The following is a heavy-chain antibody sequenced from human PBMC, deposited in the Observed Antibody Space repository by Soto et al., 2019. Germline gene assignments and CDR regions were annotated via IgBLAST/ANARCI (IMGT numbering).Heavy chain of an antibody. V-gene: IGHV3-21*01. CDR2: ISSSSYI. CDR1: GFTFSSYS. CDR3: ARDRSGPFWSGSYAFDI. D-gene: IGHD3-3*01. J-gene: IGHJ3*02. Sequence: GGSLRLSCAASGFTFSSYSMNWVRQAPGKGLEWVSSISSSSYIYYADSVKGRFTISRDNAKNSLYLQMNSLRAEDTAVYYCARDRSGPFWSGSYAFDIWGQGTMVTVSS.